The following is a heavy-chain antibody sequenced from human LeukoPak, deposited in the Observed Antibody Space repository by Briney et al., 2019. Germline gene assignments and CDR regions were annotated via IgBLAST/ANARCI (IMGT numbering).Heavy chain of an antibody. Sequence: GGSLRLSCAASGFTFSTYWMHWVRQAPAKGRVWVSRISIDGSTTTYADSVKGRFTISRDNAKNTLYLQMNSLRAEDTAVYYCARVKYCSSASCYSYFDYWGQGTLVTVSS. J-gene: IGHJ4*02. V-gene: IGHV3-74*01. D-gene: IGHD2-2*01. CDR2: ISIDGSTT. CDR3: ARVKYCSSASCYSYFDY. CDR1: GFTFSTYW.